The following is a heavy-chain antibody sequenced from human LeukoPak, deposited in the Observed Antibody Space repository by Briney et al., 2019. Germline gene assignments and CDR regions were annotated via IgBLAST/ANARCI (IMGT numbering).Heavy chain of an antibody. CDR2: ISGSGGST. Sequence: PRGSLRLSCTASGFTLSKFGMNWVRQAPGKGLEWVSAISGSGGSTYYADSVKGRFTISSDNSKNKLYLQMNSLRAEDTAVYYWAKFHGYFYYYGMDVWGQGTTVTVSS. V-gene: IGHV3-23*01. J-gene: IGHJ6*02. CDR1: GFTLSKFG. CDR3: AKFHGYFYYYGMDV.